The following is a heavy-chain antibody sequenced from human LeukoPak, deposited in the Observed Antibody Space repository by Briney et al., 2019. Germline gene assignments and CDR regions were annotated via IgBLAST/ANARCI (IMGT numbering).Heavy chain of an antibody. CDR2: IRSKAYGGTT. D-gene: IGHD2-2*01. Sequence: GGSLRLSCAASGFTFSSYAMSWVRQAPGKGLEWVGFIRSKAYGGTTEYAASVKGRFTISRDDSKSIAYLQMNSLKTEDTAVYYCTLSRSRRGGVPAAILRGGYWGQGTLVTVSS. CDR3: TLSRSRRGGVPAAILRGGY. J-gene: IGHJ4*02. V-gene: IGHV3-49*04. CDR1: GFTFSSYA.